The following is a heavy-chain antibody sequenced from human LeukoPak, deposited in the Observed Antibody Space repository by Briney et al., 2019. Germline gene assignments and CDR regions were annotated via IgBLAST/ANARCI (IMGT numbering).Heavy chain of an antibody. CDR2: IYYSGST. J-gene: IGHJ3*02. D-gene: IGHD3-22*01. CDR1: GGSISSGDYY. Sequence: SQTLSLTCTVSGGSISSGDYYWSWIRQPPGKGLEWIGNIYYSGSTYYNPSLKSRVTISVDTSKNQFSLKLSTVTAADTAVYYCATVLYYYDSSGYYRPDAFDIWGQATMVTVSS. CDR3: ATVLYYYDSSGYYRPDAFDI. V-gene: IGHV4-30-4*01.